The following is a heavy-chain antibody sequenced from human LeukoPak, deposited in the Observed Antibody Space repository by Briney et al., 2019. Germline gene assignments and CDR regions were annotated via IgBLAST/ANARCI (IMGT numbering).Heavy chain of an antibody. D-gene: IGHD2-15*01. Sequence: GGSLRLSCAASGFTFDDYAMHWVRQAPGKGLEWVSSISWNSGSIGYADSVKGRFTISRDNAQNSLYLQMNSLRAEDTAVYYCASASYSGYYYMDVWGKGTTVTVSS. V-gene: IGHV3-9*01. CDR1: GFTFDDYA. CDR2: ISWNSGSI. CDR3: ASASYSGYYYMDV. J-gene: IGHJ6*03.